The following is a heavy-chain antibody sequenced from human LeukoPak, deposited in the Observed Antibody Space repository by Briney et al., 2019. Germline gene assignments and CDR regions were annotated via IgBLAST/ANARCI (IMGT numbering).Heavy chain of an antibody. CDR3: AKEYDSSGYFRPYFDY. Sequence: GRSLRLSCAASGFTFSSYAMSWVRQAPGKGLEWVSAISGSGGSTYYADSVKGRFTISRDNSKNTLYLQMNSLRAEDTAVYYCAKEYDSSGYFRPYFDYWGQGTLVTVSS. V-gene: IGHV3-23*01. J-gene: IGHJ4*02. CDR2: ISGSGGST. D-gene: IGHD3-22*01. CDR1: GFTFSSYA.